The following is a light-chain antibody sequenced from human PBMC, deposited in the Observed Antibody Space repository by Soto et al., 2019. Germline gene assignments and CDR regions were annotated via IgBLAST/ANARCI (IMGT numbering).Light chain of an antibody. CDR2: GAS. CDR3: QQYNNWLQVT. Sequence: EIVMTQSPATLSVSPGERATLSCRASQSVSSNLAWYQQKPGQAPRLLIYGASTRATGIPARFSGSGSGTEFTLTISSLQSEDFAVYYCQQYNNWLQVTFGQGTKVDIK. V-gene: IGKV3-15*01. CDR1: QSVSSN. J-gene: IGKJ1*01.